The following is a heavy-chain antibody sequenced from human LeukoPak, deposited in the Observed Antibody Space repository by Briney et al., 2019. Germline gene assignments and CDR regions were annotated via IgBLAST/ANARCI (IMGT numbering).Heavy chain of an antibody. CDR1: GFTFSSYW. V-gene: IGHV3-74*01. Sequence: GRSLRLSCAASGFTFSSYWMHWVRQAPGKGLVWVSRINSDGTSTSYADSVKGRFTISRDNSKNTLYLQMSSLRAEDTAVYYCAKDYTSGWYDYWGQGTLVTVSS. D-gene: IGHD6-19*01. CDR2: INSDGTST. CDR3: AKDYTSGWYDY. J-gene: IGHJ4*02.